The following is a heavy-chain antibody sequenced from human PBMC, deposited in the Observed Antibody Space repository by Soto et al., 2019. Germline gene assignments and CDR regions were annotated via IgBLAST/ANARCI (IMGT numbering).Heavy chain of an antibody. Sequence: ASVKVSCKASGYTFTSYGISWVRQAPGQGLEWMGWISAYNGNTNYAQKLQGRVTMTTDTSTSTAYMELRSLRSDDTAVYYCARGESYYDSSGPGVYWGQGTLVTVSS. CDR1: GYTFTSYG. V-gene: IGHV1-18*01. J-gene: IGHJ4*02. D-gene: IGHD3-22*01. CDR3: ARGESYYDSSGPGVY. CDR2: ISAYNGNT.